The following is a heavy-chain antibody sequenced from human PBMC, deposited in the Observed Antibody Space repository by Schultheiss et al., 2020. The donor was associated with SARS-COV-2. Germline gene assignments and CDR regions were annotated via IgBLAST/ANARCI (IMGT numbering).Heavy chain of an antibody. CDR1: GFTFSSYA. CDR3: ARDQGYCSSTSCQSRYYMDV. J-gene: IGHJ6*03. CDR2: IWYDGSNK. V-gene: IGHV3-30*04. Sequence: GGSLRLSCAASGFTFSSYAMSWVRQAPGKGLEWVAVIWYDGSNKYYADSVKGRFTISRDNSKNTLYLQMNSLRAEDTAVYYCARDQGYCSSTSCQSRYYMDVWGKGTTVTVSS. D-gene: IGHD2-2*01.